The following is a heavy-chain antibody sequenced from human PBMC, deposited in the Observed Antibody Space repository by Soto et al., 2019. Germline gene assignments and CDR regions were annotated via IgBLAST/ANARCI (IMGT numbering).Heavy chain of an antibody. J-gene: IGHJ6*03. Sequence: QVQLVESGGGLVKPGGSLRLSCAASGFTFSDYYMSWIRQAPGKGLEWVSYISSSGSTIYYADSVKGRFTISRDNAKNSLDLQMNSLRAEDTAVYYRARAVEYCSGGSSYSIYYYYYMDVWGKGTTVTVSS. V-gene: IGHV3-11*01. CDR2: ISSSGSTI. CDR3: ARAVEYCSGGSSYSIYYYYYMDV. CDR1: GFTFSDYY. D-gene: IGHD2-15*01.